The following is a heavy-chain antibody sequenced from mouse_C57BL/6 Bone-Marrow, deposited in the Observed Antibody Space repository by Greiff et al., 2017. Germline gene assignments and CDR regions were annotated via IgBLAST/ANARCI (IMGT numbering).Heavy chain of an antibody. V-gene: IGHV1-64*01. CDR1: GYTFTSYW. Sequence: QVQLQQPGAELVKPGASVKLSCKASGYTFTSYWMHWVKQRPGQGLEWIGMIHPNSGSTNYNEKFKSKATLTVDKSSSTAYMQLSSLTSEDSAVXYCSRGRGNDPCYCDYWGQGTTLTVSS. J-gene: IGHJ2*01. CDR2: IHPNSGST. CDR3: SRGRGNDPCYCDY. D-gene: IGHD2-2*01.